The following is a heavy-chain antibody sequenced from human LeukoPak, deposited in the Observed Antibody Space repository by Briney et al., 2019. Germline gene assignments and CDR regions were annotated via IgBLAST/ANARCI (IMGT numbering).Heavy chain of an antibody. V-gene: IGHV3-23*01. D-gene: IGHD2-8*01. Sequence: GRSLRLSCAASVLTSSSYAISWVRQAPGKGLEWVSAISGSVDITSLADSVKGRFTISRDNSKNPLYLQMNSLRAGDTAVYYCAKGRSCTNGVCYSWFPEIWGQGTMVTVSS. CDR1: VLTSSSYA. CDR3: AKGRSCTNGVCYSWFPEI. CDR2: ISGSVDIT. J-gene: IGHJ3*02.